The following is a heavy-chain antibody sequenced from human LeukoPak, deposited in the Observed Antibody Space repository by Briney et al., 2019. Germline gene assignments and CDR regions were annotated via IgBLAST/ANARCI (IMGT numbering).Heavy chain of an antibody. D-gene: IGHD2-2*02. CDR2: IYHSGST. CDR3: ARGPYCSSTSCYRAIRWFDP. V-gene: IGHV4-38-2*01. CDR1: GYSISSGYY. Sequence: SETLSLTCAVSGYSISSGYYWGWIRQPPGKGLEWIGSIYHSGSTYYNPSLKSRVTISVDTSKNQFSLKLSSVTAADTAVYHCARGPYCSSTSCYRAIRWFDPWGQGTLVTVSS. J-gene: IGHJ5*02.